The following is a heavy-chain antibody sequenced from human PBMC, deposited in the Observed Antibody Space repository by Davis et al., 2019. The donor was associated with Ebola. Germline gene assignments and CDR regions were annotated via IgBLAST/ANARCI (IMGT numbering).Heavy chain of an antibody. Sequence: GESLKISCAASGFTFSGSAMHWVRQASGKGLEWVGHIRSKANSYATAYAASVKGRFTISRDDSMNTAYLQMNSLKTEDTAVYYCTTDTRIVVVPAAIGYYYYGMDVWGQGTTVTVSS. CDR3: TTDTRIVVVPAAIGYYYYGMDV. V-gene: IGHV3-73*01. CDR1: GFTFSGSA. D-gene: IGHD2-2*01. CDR2: IRSKANSYAT. J-gene: IGHJ6*02.